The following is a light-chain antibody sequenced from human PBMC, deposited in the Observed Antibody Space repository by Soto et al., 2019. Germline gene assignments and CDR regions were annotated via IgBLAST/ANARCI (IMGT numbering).Light chain of an antibody. CDR1: SSDIGGYDY. V-gene: IGLV2-14*01. CDR3: CSYSGDSSSDV. CDR2: EVT. J-gene: IGLJ1*01. Sequence: QSALTQPASVSGSPGQSITISCTGTSSDIGGYDYVSWYGQHPGQAPKLMIYEVTNRPSGISSRFSGSKSGNTASLTISGLQAEDEADYYCCSYSGDSSSDVFGSGTKVTVL.